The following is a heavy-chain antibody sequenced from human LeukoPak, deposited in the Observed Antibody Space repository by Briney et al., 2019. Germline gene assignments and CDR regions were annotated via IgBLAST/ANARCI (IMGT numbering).Heavy chain of an antibody. Sequence: GGSLRLSCAAPGFTFSSYWMHWIRQVPGKGLVWVSHINGDGSTTTYADSVKGRFTISRDNAETTVFLQMNSLRAEDTAMYSCARDVLGSCKGRSCFRWEYWGQGTLVTVSS. V-gene: IGHV3-74*01. CDR1: GFTFSSYW. D-gene: IGHD2-15*01. CDR3: ARDVLGSCKGRSCFRWEY. J-gene: IGHJ4*02. CDR2: INGDGSTT.